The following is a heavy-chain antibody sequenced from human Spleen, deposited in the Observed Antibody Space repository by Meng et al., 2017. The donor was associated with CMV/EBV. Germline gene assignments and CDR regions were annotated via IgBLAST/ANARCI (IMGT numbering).Heavy chain of an antibody. CDR1: GASVSRDY. J-gene: IGHJ5*02. V-gene: IGHV4-59*02. Sequence: GSLRLSCTVSGASVSRDYWSWIRQPPGKGLEWIAYVYYSGSTNYNPSLHSRVTISKDTSKNQFSLKVRSVTAADTAVYYCAASGFLEYFHTWGRGMLVTVSS. CDR3: AASGFLEYFHT. D-gene: IGHD3-3*01. CDR2: VYYSGST.